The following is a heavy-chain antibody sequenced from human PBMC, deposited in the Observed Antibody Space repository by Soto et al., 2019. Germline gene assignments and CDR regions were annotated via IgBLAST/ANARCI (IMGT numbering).Heavy chain of an antibody. CDR1: GYLCTDYG. J-gene: IGHJ4*02. D-gene: IGHD3-10*01. Sequence: QVHLVQSGPELKKPGASFTVSCKASGYLCTDYGIAWVRQAPGQGLEWMGWINVFKGDPRYAPNVQGRVTITKDTLTIRASMELRSPRSDDTAVYFCVGVRRGQMDYWGQGSLVTVSS. CDR3: VGVRRGQMDY. CDR2: INVFKGDP. V-gene: IGHV1-18*01.